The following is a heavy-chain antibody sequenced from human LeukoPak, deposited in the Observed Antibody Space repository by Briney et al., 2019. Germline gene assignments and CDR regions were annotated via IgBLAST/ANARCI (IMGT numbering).Heavy chain of an antibody. CDR2: INPNSGGT. V-gene: IGHV1-2*02. D-gene: IGHD6-13*01. CDR1: GYTFTGHY. Sequence: ASVKVSCKASGYTFTGHYIHWVRQAPGQGLEWMGWINPNSGGTNYAQKLQGRVTMTTDTSTSTAYMELRSLRSDDTAVYYCARVLGGSSSWYDPIDYWGQGTLVTVSS. J-gene: IGHJ4*02. CDR3: ARVLGGSSSWYDPIDY.